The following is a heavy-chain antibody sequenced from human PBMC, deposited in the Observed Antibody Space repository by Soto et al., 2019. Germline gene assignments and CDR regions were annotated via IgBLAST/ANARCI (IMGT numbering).Heavy chain of an antibody. CDR3: ARGPPYYYDRSGYYKYWYFDL. CDR1: GGTFSSYA. J-gene: IGHJ2*01. CDR2: IILIFGTA. Sequence: QVQLVQSGAEVKKPGSSVKVSCKASGGTFSSYAISWVRQAPGQGLEWMGGIILIFGTANYAQKFQGRVTITADESTSTDYMELSSLRSEDTAVYYCARGPPYYYDRSGYYKYWYFDLWGRGTLVTVSS. D-gene: IGHD3-22*01. V-gene: IGHV1-69*01.